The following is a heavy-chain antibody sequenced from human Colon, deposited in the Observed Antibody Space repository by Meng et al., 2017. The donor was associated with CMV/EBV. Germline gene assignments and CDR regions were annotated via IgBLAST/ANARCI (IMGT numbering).Heavy chain of an antibody. J-gene: IGHJ6*02. CDR1: GFNVINTY. Sequence: GGSLRLSCAASGFNVINTYINWVRQAPGKGLEWVSIIYAGAGSTFYADSVKGRFTISRDNSKNTLFLQMNSLRAEDTAIYYCARDPNDYFLRGVSYAMDVWGPGATVTVSS. CDR3: ARDPNDYFLRGVSYAMDV. V-gene: IGHV3-53*01. D-gene: IGHD2/OR15-2a*01. CDR2: IYAGAGST.